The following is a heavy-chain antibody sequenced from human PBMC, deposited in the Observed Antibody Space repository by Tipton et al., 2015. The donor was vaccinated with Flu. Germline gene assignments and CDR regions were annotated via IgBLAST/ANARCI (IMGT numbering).Heavy chain of an antibody. CDR2: ISWRSGSI. D-gene: IGHD5-12*01. V-gene: IGHV3-9*01. CDR3: AKGRGYSGYVQSLDH. CDR1: GFAFDDYA. Sequence: SLRLSCAASGFAFDDYAMHWVRQGPGKGLEWVTGISWRSGSIGYADSVKGRFTISRDNAKNSLYLQMNGLGPDDTAVYFCAKGRGYSGYVQSLDHWGQGVLVTVSS. J-gene: IGHJ4*02.